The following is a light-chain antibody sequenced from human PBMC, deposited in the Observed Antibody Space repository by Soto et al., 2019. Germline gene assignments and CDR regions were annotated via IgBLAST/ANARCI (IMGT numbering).Light chain of an antibody. V-gene: IGLV4-69*01. J-gene: IGLJ2*01. CDR2: LNSDGSH. CDR1: SGHSSYA. CDR3: QTWGTGPVV. Sequence: QAVVTQSPSASASLGASVKLTCTLSSGHSSYAIAWHQQQPEKGPRYLMKLNSDGSHSKGDGIPDRFSGSSSGAERYLTISSLQSEDEADYYCQTWGTGPVVFGGGTQLTAL.